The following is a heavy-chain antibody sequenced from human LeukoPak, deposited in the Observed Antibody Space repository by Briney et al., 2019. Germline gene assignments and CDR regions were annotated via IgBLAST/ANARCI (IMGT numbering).Heavy chain of an antibody. CDR3: ARGPSRRAYFDY. J-gene: IGHJ4*02. CDR2: ISYDGSNK. CDR1: GFTFSSYA. V-gene: IGHV3-30-3*01. Sequence: PGRSLRLSCAASGFTFSSYATHWVRQAPGKGLEWVAVISYDGSNKYYADSVKGRFTISRDNSKNTLYLQMNSLRAEDTAVYYCARGPSRRAYFDYWGQGTLVTVSS.